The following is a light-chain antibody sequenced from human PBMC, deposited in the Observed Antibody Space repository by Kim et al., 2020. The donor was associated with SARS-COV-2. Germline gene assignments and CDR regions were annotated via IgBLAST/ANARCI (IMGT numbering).Light chain of an antibody. V-gene: IGLV3-19*01. J-gene: IGLJ2*01. CDR2: GRN. CDR3: QSRDSGGNVL. CDR1: SLRSYY. Sequence: VALGQTVRITCQGDSLRSYYATWYQQRPRQAPVLVIYGRNNRPSGIPDRFSGSNSGNTASLTISGAQAEDEADFYCQSRDSGGNVLFGGGTKLTVL.